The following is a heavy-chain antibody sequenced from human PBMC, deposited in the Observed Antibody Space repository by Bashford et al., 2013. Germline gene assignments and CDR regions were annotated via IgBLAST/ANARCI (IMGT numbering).Heavy chain of an antibody. V-gene: IGHV1-69*13. D-gene: IGHD5-24*01. CDR3: ARVGEGDGYKYGMDV. CDR1: GGTFSSYA. CDR2: IIPIFGTA. Sequence: SVKVSCKASGGTFSSYAISWVRQAPGQGLEWMGGIIPIFGTANYAQKFQGRVTITADESTSTAYMELSSLRSEDTAVYYCARVGEGDGYKYGMDVVGAKGPRSPSP. J-gene: IGHJ6*02.